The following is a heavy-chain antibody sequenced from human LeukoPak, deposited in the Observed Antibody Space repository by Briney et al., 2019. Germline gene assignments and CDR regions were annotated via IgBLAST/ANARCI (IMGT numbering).Heavy chain of an antibody. J-gene: IGHJ6*02. CDR3: ARSVIAALTYYYGMDV. Sequence: PGGSLRLSCVVSDFTFAVSWVRQAPGKGLEWVSYISSSGSTIYYADSVKGRFTISRDNAKNSLYLQMSSLRAEDTAVYYCARSVIAALTYYYGMDVWGQGTTVTVSS. V-gene: IGHV3-11*01. CDR1: DFTFAV. CDR2: ISSSGSTI. D-gene: IGHD6-6*01.